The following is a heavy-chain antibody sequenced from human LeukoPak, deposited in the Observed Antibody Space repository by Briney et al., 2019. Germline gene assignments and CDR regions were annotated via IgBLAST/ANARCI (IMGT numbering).Heavy chain of an antibody. D-gene: IGHD3-22*01. CDR1: GFTFSSYG. CDR2: IRYDGSNK. CDR3: AKSSDSSDIPYFDY. Sequence: GGSLRLSCAASGFTFSSYGMHWVRQAPGKGPEWVAFIRYDGSNKYYADSVKGRFTISRDNSKNTLYLQMNSLRAEDMAVYYYAKSSDSSDIPYFDYWGQGTLVTVSS. J-gene: IGHJ4*02. V-gene: IGHV3-30*02.